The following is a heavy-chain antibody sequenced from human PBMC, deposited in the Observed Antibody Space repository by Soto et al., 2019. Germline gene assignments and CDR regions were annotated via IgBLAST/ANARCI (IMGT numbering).Heavy chain of an antibody. D-gene: IGHD2-8*02. CDR2: ISASGGST. CDR1: GFTSSSCA. J-gene: IGHJ4*02. Sequence: EVQLLDSGGGLVQPGGSLRLSCVASGFTSSSCAMRWVRQAPGKGLEWVSGISASGGSTYYADSVKGRFTISRDNSKNTLYLQMNGLRAEDTAVYYGATPGLGTGRYFFHDWGQGTLVTVSS. CDR3: ATPGLGTGRYFFHD. V-gene: IGHV3-23*01.